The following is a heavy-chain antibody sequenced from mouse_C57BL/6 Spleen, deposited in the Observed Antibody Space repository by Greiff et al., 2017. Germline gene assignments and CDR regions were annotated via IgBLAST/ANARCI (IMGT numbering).Heavy chain of an antibody. J-gene: IGHJ1*03. D-gene: IGHD1-1*01. CDR2: INPNNGGT. CDR3: ARRNYGSSYRSWYFDV. Sequence: EVMLVESGPELVKPGASVKIPCKASGYTFTDYNMDWVKQSHGKSLEWIGDINPNNGGTIYNQKFKGKATLTVDKSSSTAYMELRSLTSEDTAVYYCARRNYGSSYRSWYFDVWGTGTTVTVSS. V-gene: IGHV1-18*01. CDR1: GYTFTDYN.